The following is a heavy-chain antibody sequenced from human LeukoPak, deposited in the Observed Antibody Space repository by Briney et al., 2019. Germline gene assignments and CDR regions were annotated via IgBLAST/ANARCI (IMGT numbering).Heavy chain of an antibody. V-gene: IGHV3-30*02. Sequence: GGSLRLSCAASGFTFSGYGMHWVRQAPGKGLEWVAFIRYDGNTKYYADSVKGRFTISRDNSKNTLYLQMNSLRAEDTAVYYCAKDRSSFFCSSTSCYRGYFDYWGQGTLVTVSS. CDR1: GFTFSGYG. D-gene: IGHD2-2*02. CDR2: IRYDGNTK. J-gene: IGHJ4*02. CDR3: AKDRSSFFCSSTSCYRGYFDY.